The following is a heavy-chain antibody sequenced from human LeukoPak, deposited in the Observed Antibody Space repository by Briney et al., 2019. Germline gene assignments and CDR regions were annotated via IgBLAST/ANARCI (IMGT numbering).Heavy chain of an antibody. D-gene: IGHD3-3*01. CDR3: AKETGITIFGVLTRWFDP. J-gene: IGHJ5*02. CDR2: ISDSGGST. CDR1: GFTFSNYA. V-gene: IGHV3-23*01. Sequence: GGSLRLSCAASGFTFSNYAMSWVRQAPGKGLEWVSAISDSGGSTYYADSVKGRFAISRDNSKNTLYLRMNSLRAEDTAVYYCAKETGITIFGVLTRWFDPWGQGTLVTVSS.